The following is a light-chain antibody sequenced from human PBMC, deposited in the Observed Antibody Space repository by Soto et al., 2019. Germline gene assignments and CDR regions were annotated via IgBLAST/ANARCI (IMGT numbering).Light chain of an antibody. Sequence: EIVLTQSPGTLSLSPGERATLSCRASQSVTSTYLAWYQQKPGQAPRLLIYGASNRATGIPDRFTGSGSGTDFTLPISRLEPEDFVVYYCQQYGSSPLTFGGGTKVELQ. J-gene: IGKJ4*01. CDR1: QSVTSTY. CDR2: GAS. CDR3: QQYGSSPLT. V-gene: IGKV3-20*01.